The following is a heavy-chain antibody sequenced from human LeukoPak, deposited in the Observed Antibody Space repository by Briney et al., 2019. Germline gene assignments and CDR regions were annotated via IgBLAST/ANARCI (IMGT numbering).Heavy chain of an antibody. CDR2: INADGSTT. CDR3: VVVVEPPDSDGFDV. J-gene: IGHJ3*01. V-gene: IGHV3-74*01. CDR1: GFTFGNSW. Sequence: GGSLRLSCAASGFTFGNSWVLLVRQAPGKGLVWVSLINADGSTTTYADSVKGRFTISRDNARNTLSLQMNSLTIEDTAVYYCVVVVEPPDSDGFDVWGQGTMITVSS. D-gene: IGHD1-14*01.